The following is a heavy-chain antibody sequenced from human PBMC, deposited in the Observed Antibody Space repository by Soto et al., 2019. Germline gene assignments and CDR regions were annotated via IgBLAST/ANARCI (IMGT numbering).Heavy chain of an antibody. J-gene: IGHJ4*02. V-gene: IGHV4-59*01. CDR3: AGNWYSSFDY. CDR2: IYYSGST. D-gene: IGHD6-13*01. Sequence: ETLSLTCTVSGGSISSYYWSWIRQPPGKGLEWIGYIYYSGSTNYNPSLKSRVTISVDTSKNQFSLKLSSVTAADTALYYCAGNWYSSFDYWGQGTLVTVSS. CDR1: GGSISSYY.